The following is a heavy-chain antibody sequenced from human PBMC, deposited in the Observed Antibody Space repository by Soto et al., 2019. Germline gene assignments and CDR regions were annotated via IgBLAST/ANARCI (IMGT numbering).Heavy chain of an antibody. Sequence: GGSLRLSCAASGFPFSFYSMNWVRQAPGKGLEWISYITSTSSAINDADSVRGRFTISRDNAMRSLFLHMNSLRDEDTAVYYCARDGKGAAYTHGPYYFDYWGQGALVTVSS. CDR3: ARDGKGAAYTHGPYYFDY. V-gene: IGHV3-48*02. J-gene: IGHJ4*02. CDR2: ITSTSSAI. CDR1: GFPFSFYS. D-gene: IGHD1-1*01.